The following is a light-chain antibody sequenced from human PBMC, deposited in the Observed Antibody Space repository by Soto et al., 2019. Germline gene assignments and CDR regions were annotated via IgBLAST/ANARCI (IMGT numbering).Light chain of an antibody. CDR1: QSVSSY. V-gene: IGKV3-11*01. CDR3: QQRSSWPLT. Sequence: EVGLTQSPATLSLSPGERATLSCRTSQSVSSYLVWYQQKPGQAPRLLIYAASNRAPGIPARFSGSGSGTDFTLSLSSREPEEFPVYYCQQRSSWPLTFGGGTKVEIK. J-gene: IGKJ4*01. CDR2: AAS.